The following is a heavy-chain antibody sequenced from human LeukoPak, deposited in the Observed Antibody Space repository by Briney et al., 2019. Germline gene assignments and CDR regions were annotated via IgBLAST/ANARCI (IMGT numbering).Heavy chain of an antibody. CDR1: AGSISSSSYY. CDR2: IYYSGST. V-gene: IGHV4-39*01. CDR3: ARLWGYCSSTSCYYNWFDP. Sequence: SETLSLTSPVSAGSISSSSYYWGWIRQPPWKGLEWTGSIYYSGSTYYNPTLKSRVSISVDTSKNQLSLKLSPVTAADTAVYYCARLWGYCSSTSCYYNWFDPWGQGTLVTVSS. D-gene: IGHD2-2*01. J-gene: IGHJ5*02.